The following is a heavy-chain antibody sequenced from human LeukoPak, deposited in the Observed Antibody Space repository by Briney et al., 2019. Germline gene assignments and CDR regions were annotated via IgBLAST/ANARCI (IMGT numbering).Heavy chain of an antibody. J-gene: IGHJ4*02. D-gene: IGHD6-6*01. CDR1: GGSISSYY. CDR2: IYYSGGT. V-gene: IGHV4-59*08. Sequence: SETLSLTCTVSGGSISSYYWSWIRQPPGKGLEWIGYIYYSGGTNYNPSLKSRVTISVDTSKNQFSLKLSSVTAADTAVYYCARHRAYSSSSPFDYWGQGTLVTVSS. CDR3: ARHRAYSSSSPFDY.